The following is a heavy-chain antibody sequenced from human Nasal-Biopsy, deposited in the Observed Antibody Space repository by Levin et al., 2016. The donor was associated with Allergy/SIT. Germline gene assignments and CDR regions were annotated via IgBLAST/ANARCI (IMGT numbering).Heavy chain of an antibody. J-gene: IGHJ4*02. CDR1: GFTFSLFA. CDR3: ARNLYYDTLTSLPDY. V-gene: IGHV3-64*02. Sequence: PGESLKISCAASGFTFSLFAMHWVRQAPGKGLEYVSAISSSGGSTYYADSVKGRFTISRDNSKNTLYLQMGSLRAEDTAVYYCARNLYYDTLTSLPDYWGQGTLVTVSS. D-gene: IGHD3-9*01. CDR2: ISSSGGST.